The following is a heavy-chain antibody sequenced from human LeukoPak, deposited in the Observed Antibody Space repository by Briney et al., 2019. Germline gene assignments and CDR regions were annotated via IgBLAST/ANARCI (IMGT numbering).Heavy chain of an antibody. J-gene: IGHJ4*02. Sequence: SETLSLTCTVSGGSISSYYWSWIRQPPGKGLEWIGYIYYSGSTNYNSSLKSRVTISVDTSKNQLSLKLSSVTAADTAVYYCARGSWLRLPPDYWGQGTLVTVSS. V-gene: IGHV4-59*08. CDR1: GGSISSYY. D-gene: IGHD5-12*01. CDR3: ARGSWLRLPPDY. CDR2: IYYSGST.